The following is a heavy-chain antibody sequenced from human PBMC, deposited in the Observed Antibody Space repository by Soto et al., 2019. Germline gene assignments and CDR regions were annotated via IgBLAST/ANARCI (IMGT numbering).Heavy chain of an antibody. J-gene: IGHJ4*02. V-gene: IGHV4-34*01. CDR1: GGSFSFHS. CDR2: INHGGST. D-gene: IGHD3-22*01. Sequence: PSETLSLTCAVYGGSFSFHSWTWIRQPPGKGLEWIGEINHGGSTNYNTSLKSRVTISEDTSKNQFSLKLSSVTAADTAIYYCERARSIEVYDSWGQGTLVTVSS. CDR3: ERARSIEVYDS.